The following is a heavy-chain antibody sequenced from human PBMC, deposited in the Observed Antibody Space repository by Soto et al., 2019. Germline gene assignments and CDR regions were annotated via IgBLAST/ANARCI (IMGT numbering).Heavy chain of an antibody. J-gene: IGHJ5*02. CDR3: EREEAGGIAVAGGGNWFDT. Sequence: SQTLSLTCAISGDSVSSNSAAWNWIRQSPSRGLEWLGRTYYRSKWYNDYAVSVKSRITINPDTSKNQFSLQLNSVTPEDTAVYYCEREEAGGIAVAGGGNWFDTWGQGTLVTVSS. CDR2: TYYRSKWYN. D-gene: IGHD6-13*01. CDR1: GDSVSSNSAA. V-gene: IGHV6-1*01.